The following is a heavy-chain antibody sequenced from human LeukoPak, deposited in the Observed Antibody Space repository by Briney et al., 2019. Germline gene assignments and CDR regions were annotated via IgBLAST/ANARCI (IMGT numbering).Heavy chain of an antibody. CDR3: AREPGDYYYDSSGYEGWFDR. CDR1: GGSISSYY. J-gene: IGHJ5*02. D-gene: IGHD3-22*01. Sequence: SETLSLTCTVSGGSISSYYWSWIRQPPGKGLEWVGYIYYSGSTNYNPSLKSRVTISVDTSKNQFSLKLSSVTAADTAVYYCAREPGDYYYDSSGYEGWFDRWGQGTLVTVSS. CDR2: IYYSGST. V-gene: IGHV4-59*01.